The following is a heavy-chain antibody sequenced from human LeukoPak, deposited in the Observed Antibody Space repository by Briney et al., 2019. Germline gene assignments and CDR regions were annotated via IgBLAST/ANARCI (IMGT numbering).Heavy chain of an antibody. V-gene: IGHV1-69*04. J-gene: IGHJ4*02. CDR3: ARRTPSGYSVN. Sequence: ASVKVSCKASGGTFSSYAISWVRQAPGQGLEWMGRIIPILGIANYAQKFQGRVTITADKSTSTAYMELSSLRSEDTAVYYCARRTPSGYSVNWGQGTLVTVSS. D-gene: IGHD3-22*01. CDR2: IIPILGIA. CDR1: GGTFSSYA.